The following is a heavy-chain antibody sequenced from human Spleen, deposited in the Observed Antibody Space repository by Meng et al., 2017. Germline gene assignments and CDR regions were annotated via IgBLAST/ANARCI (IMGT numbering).Heavy chain of an antibody. CDR2: ISPNNGNT. Sequence: ASVKVSCKASGYTFTYFGISWVRQAPGQGLQWMGWISPNNGNTNYAQEFHGRLTMTTDTSTSTAYMELRSLTSDDTAVYYCARVVAGTMNGMDVWGQGTTVTVSS. CDR1: GYTFTYFG. V-gene: IGHV1-18*01. D-gene: IGHD6-19*01. J-gene: IGHJ6*02. CDR3: ARVVAGTMNGMDV.